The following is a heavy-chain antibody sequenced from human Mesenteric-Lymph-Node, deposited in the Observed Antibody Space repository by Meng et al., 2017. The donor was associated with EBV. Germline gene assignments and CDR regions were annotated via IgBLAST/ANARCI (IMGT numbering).Heavy chain of an antibody. V-gene: IGHV3-74*01. D-gene: IGHD2-8*01. J-gene: IGHJ5*02. CDR3: AKDPRLNNCFDP. Sequence: DSVKGRFTISRDNAKNTLCLQMTSLRVEDTAVYYCAKDPRLNNCFDPWGQGTLVTVSS.